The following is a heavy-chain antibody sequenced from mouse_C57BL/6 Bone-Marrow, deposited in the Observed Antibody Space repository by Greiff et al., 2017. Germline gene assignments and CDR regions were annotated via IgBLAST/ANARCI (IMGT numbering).Heavy chain of an antibody. CDR2: IYPRSGNT. V-gene: IGHV1-81*01. CDR3: ARWLRDAMDY. CDR1: GYTFTSYG. J-gene: IGHJ4*01. D-gene: IGHD2-2*01. Sequence: QVQLQQSGAELARPGASVKLSCKASGYTFTSYGISWVKQRTGLGLEWIGEIYPRSGNTYYNEKFKGKATLTADKSSSTAYMELRSLTSEDSAVYFCARWLRDAMDYWGQGTSVTVSS.